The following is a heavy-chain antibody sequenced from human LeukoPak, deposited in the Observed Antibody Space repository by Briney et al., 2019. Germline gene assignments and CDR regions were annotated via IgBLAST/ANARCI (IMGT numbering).Heavy chain of an antibody. CDR3: ARGRLLSFDY. CDR1: GFTLSSYE. D-gene: IGHD2-21*01. CDR2: ISSSGSTI. V-gene: IGHV3-48*03. J-gene: IGHJ4*02. Sequence: PGGSLRLSCAASGFTLSSYEMNWVRQAPGKGLEWVSYISSSGSTIYYADSVKGRFTISRDNAKNSLYLQMNSLRAEDTAVYYCARGRLLSFDYWGQGTLVTVSS.